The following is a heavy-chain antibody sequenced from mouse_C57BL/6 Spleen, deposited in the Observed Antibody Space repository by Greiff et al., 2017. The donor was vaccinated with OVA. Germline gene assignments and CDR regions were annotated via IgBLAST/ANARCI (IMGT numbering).Heavy chain of an antibody. V-gene: IGHV1-22*01. J-gene: IGHJ2*01. Sequence: EVQLQQSGPELVKPGASVKMSCKASGYTFTDYNMHWVKQSHGKSLEWIGYINPNNGGTSYNQKFKGKATLTVNKSSSTAYVELRSLTPEDSAVYYCARSLYDYDPYYFDYWGQGTTLTVSS. CDR1: GYTFTDYN. CDR3: ARSLYDYDPYYFDY. D-gene: IGHD2-4*01. CDR2: INPNNGGT.